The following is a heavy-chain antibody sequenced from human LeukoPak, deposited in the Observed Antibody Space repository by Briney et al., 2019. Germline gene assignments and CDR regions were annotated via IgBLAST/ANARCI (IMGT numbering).Heavy chain of an antibody. Sequence: GGSLRLSCAASGFTFSSYWMSWVRQAPGKGLEWVANIKQDGSEKYYVDSVKGRFTISRDNAKNSLYLQMNSLRAEDTAVYYCARGTVDTAMVIYYYYMDVWGKGTTVTVSS. V-gene: IGHV3-7*01. D-gene: IGHD5-18*01. CDR2: IKQDGSEK. J-gene: IGHJ6*03. CDR1: GFTFSSYW. CDR3: ARGTVDTAMVIYYYYMDV.